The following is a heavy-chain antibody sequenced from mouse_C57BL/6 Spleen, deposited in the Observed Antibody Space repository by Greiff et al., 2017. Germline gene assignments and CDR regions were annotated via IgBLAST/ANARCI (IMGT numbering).Heavy chain of an antibody. CDR1: GYTFTSYW. Sequence: QVQLQQPGAELVKPGASVKLSCKASGYTFTSYWMHWVKQRPGQGLEWIGMIHPNSGSTNYNEKFKSKATLTVDKSSSTAYMQLSSLTSEDSAVYYCARSGNWDGVDYFDYWGQGTTLTVSS. J-gene: IGHJ2*01. V-gene: IGHV1-64*01. D-gene: IGHD4-1*01. CDR2: IHPNSGST. CDR3: ARSGNWDGVDYFDY.